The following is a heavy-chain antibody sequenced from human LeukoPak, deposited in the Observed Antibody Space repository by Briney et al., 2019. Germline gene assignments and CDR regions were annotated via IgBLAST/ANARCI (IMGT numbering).Heavy chain of an antibody. CDR3: ARSRQQLILGGNY. D-gene: IGHD6-13*01. Sequence: GASVKVSCKASGYTFTGYYMHWVRQAPGQGLEWMGWINPDSGGTNYAQKFQGRVTMTRDTSISTAYMELSRLRSDDTAVYYCARSRQQLILGGNYWGQGTLVTVSS. CDR2: INPDSGGT. J-gene: IGHJ4*02. CDR1: GYTFTGYY. V-gene: IGHV1-2*02.